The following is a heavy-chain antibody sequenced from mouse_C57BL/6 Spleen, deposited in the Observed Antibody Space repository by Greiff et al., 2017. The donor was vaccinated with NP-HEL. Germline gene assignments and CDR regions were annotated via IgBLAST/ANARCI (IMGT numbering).Heavy chain of an antibody. CDR3: ARNWDFAWFAY. V-gene: IGHV3-6*01. CDR2: ISYDGSN. Sequence: EVQLVESGPGLVKPSQSLSLTCSVTGYSITSGYYWNWIRQFPGNKLEWMGYISYDGSNNYNPSLKNRISITRDTSKNQFFLKLNSVTTEDTATYYCARNWDFAWFAYWGQGTLVTVSA. CDR1: GYSITSGYY. J-gene: IGHJ3*01. D-gene: IGHD4-1*01.